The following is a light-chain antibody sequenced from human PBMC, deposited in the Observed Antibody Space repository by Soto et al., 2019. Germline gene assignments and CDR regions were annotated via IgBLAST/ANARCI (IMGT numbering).Light chain of an antibody. Sequence: DIHMTQSPSTLSASVRDRVTITCRANQFISTWVAWFQQKPGKAPRLLIHEASALESGVSSRFSGSGSGTEFTLSISSLQRDDFATYYCQFYNSYSWTFGQGTKVDIK. CDR2: EAS. CDR1: QFISTW. V-gene: IGKV1-5*01. J-gene: IGKJ1*01. CDR3: QFYNSYSWT.